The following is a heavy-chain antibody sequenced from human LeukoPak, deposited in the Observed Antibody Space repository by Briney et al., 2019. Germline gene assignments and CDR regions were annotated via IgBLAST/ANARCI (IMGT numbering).Heavy chain of an antibody. CDR3: AREKYYYDSSGYYATYYFDY. V-gene: IGHV1-69*13. Sequence: SVKVSCKASGGTFSSYAISWMRQAPGQGLEWMGGIIPIFGTANYAQKFQGRVTITADESTSTAYMELSSLRSEDTAVYYCAREKYYYDSSGYYATYYFDYWGQGTLVTVSS. D-gene: IGHD3-22*01. J-gene: IGHJ4*02. CDR2: IIPIFGTA. CDR1: GGTFSSYA.